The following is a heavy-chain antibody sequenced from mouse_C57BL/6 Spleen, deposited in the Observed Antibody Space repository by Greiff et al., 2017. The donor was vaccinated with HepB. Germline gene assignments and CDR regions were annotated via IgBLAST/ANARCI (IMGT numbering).Heavy chain of an antibody. J-gene: IGHJ4*01. CDR3: ARGRGAMDY. CDR1: GYAFSSSW. CDR2: ISPGDGDT. V-gene: IGHV1-82*01. Sequence: VQLQQSGPELVKPGASVKISCKASGYAFSSSWMNWVKQRPGKGLEWIGRISPGDGDTNYNGKFKGKATLTADKSSSTAYMQLSSLTSEDSAVYFCARGRGAMDYWGQGTSVTVSS.